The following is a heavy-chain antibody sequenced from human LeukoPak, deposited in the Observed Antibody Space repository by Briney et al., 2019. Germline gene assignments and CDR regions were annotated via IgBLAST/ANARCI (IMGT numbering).Heavy chain of an antibody. CDR3: ARYIYSSGWCFDY. CDR1: GFTFSSYW. Sequence: GGSLRLSCAASGFTFSSYWMSWVRQAPGKGLEWVASIKQDGSEKYYVDSVKGRFTISRDNAKNSLYLQMNSLRAEDTAVYYCARYIYSSGWCFDYWGQGTLVTVSS. CDR2: IKQDGSEK. V-gene: IGHV3-7*01. D-gene: IGHD6-19*01. J-gene: IGHJ4*02.